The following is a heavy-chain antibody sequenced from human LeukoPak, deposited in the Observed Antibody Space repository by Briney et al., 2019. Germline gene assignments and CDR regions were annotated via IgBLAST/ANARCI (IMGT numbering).Heavy chain of an antibody. CDR1: GGSISTYY. V-gene: IGHV4-59*08. CDR3: ARHNNYYYGMDV. Sequence: SETLSLTCTVSGGSISTYYWSWIRQSPGKGLEWIGYIYYSGSTSYNPSLKSRVTISVDTSKNQFSLKLTSVTAADTAVYYCARHNNYYYGMDVWGQGTTVTVSS. CDR2: IYYSGST. J-gene: IGHJ6*02.